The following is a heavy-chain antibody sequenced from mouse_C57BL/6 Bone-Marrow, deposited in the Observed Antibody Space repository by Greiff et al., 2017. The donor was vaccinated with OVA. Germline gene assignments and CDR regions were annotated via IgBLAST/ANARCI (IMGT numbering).Heavy chain of an antibody. CDR1: GYTFTSYG. CDR2: IYPRSGNT. Sequence: VMLVESGAELARPGASVKLSCKASGYTFTSYGISWVKQRTEQGLEWIGEIYPRSGNTYYNEKFKGKATLTADKSSSTAYMELRSLTSEDSAVYFCARAPYYYGSRLAMDYWGQGTSVTVSS. V-gene: IGHV1-81*01. D-gene: IGHD1-1*01. J-gene: IGHJ4*01. CDR3: ARAPYYYGSRLAMDY.